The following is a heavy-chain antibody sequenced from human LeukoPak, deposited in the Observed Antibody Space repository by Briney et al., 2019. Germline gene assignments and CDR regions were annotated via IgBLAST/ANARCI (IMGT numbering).Heavy chain of an antibody. D-gene: IGHD6-25*01. V-gene: IGHV1-2*02. Sequence: ASVKVSCKASGYTFTGYYMHWVRQAPGQGLEWMGWINPNNGGTNYAQKFQGRVTMTRDTSISTAYMELSRLRSDDTAVYYCARVPATLLDAFDIWGQGTMVTVSS. CDR3: ARVPATLLDAFDI. CDR2: INPNNGGT. J-gene: IGHJ3*02. CDR1: GYTFTGYY.